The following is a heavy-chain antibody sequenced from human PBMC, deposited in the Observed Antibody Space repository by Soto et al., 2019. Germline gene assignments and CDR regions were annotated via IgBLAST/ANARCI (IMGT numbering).Heavy chain of an antibody. CDR2: IYSEGAT. CDR1: GFTVSSNY. Sequence: EVQLMESGGGLIQPGGSLRLSCAASGFTVSSNYMSWVRQAPGKGLEWVSVIYSEGATYYAASVKGRFTISKDNSKSTVYLQMNSLRDEDTAVYYCASNYYEISGSYKGALDYWGQGILVTVSS. V-gene: IGHV3-53*01. CDR3: ASNYYEISGSYKGALDY. J-gene: IGHJ4*02. D-gene: IGHD3-22*01.